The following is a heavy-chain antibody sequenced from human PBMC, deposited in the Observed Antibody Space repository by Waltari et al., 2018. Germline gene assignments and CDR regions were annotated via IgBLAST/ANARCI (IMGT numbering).Heavy chain of an antibody. Sequence: QVQLVQSGAEVQKPRSSVKVSCKAYGGTFSSYAISWVREAPGQGREWVGRIIPIFGTANYAKKFQGSVTITADKSTSTAYMELSSLRSEDTAVYYCASVSMQQLPDGGDYWGQGTLVTVSS. CDR2: IIPIFGTA. CDR1: GGTFSSYA. D-gene: IGHD6-13*01. CDR3: ASVSMQQLPDGGDY. J-gene: IGHJ4*02. V-gene: IGHV1-69*08.